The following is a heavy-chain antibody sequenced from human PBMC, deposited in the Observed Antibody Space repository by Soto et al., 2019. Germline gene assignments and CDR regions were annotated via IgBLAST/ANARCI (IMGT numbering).Heavy chain of an antibody. CDR3: GKGSSRSRPYYFDY. J-gene: IGHJ4*02. D-gene: IGHD2-2*01. V-gene: IGHV3-23*01. Sequence: GGSLRLSCAASGFTFSNYAMGWVRQAPGKGLEWFSAITGGGGDTYYADSVKGRFTISRDNSNSALFLQMNSLGAEDTAVYYCGKGSSRSRPYYFDYWAQGTLVTVSS. CDR2: ITGGGGDT. CDR1: GFTFSNYA.